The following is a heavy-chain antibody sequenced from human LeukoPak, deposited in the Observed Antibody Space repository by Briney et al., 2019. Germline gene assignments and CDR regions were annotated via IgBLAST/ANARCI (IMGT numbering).Heavy chain of an antibody. CDR3: ARDQSSGWRHFDY. CDR1: GYTFTNSG. D-gene: IGHD6-19*01. CDR2: ISAYNGGT. V-gene: IGHV1-18*01. Sequence: ASVKVSCKASGYTFTNSGISWVRQAPGQGLEWMGWISAYNGGTNYAQKVQGRVTMTTDTSTSTAYMELRSLRSDDTAVYYCARDQSSGWRHFDYWGQGTLVTVSS. J-gene: IGHJ4*02.